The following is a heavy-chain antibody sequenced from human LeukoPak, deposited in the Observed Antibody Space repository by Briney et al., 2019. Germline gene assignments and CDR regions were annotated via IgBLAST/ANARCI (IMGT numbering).Heavy chain of an antibody. CDR3: ARAVDIVVVVASRTPRDAFDI. CDR1: GFTFSSYS. Sequence: GGSLRLSCAASGFTFSSYSMNWVRQAPGKGVEWVSYISSSSKIFYADPGKSRLTISRDNAKNSLYQQMNSLRAEDTAVYYCARAVDIVVVVASRTPRDAFDIWGQGTVITVSA. V-gene: IGHV3-21*05. D-gene: IGHD2-15*01. CDR2: ISSSSKI. J-gene: IGHJ3*02.